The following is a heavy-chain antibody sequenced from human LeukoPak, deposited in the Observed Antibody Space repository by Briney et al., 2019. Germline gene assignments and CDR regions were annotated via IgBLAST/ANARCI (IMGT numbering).Heavy chain of an antibody. J-gene: IGHJ5*02. CDR3: ARGGLVQTSNWFDP. CDR2: IYGSGST. Sequence: PSETLSLTCTVSGGSISRYYWSWIRQPAGKGLEWIGRIYGSGSTNYNPSLKSRVTMSVDTSKKQFSLKLSSVTAADTAVYFCARGGLVQTSNWFDPWGQGTLVTVSS. D-gene: IGHD1-1*01. V-gene: IGHV4-4*07. CDR1: GGSISRYY.